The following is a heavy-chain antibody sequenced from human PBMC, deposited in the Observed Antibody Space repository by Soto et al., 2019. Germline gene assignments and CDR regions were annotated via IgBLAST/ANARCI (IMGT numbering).Heavy chain of an antibody. Sequence: SETLSLTCAVYGGSFSGYYWSWIRQPPGKGLEWIGEINHSGSTNYNPSLKSRVTISVDTSKNQFSLKLSSVTAADTAVYFCARTGYSSGWCKGAFDIWGQGTMVTVSS. D-gene: IGHD6-19*01. CDR3: ARTGYSSGWCKGAFDI. CDR2: INHSGST. CDR1: GGSFSGYY. V-gene: IGHV4-34*01. J-gene: IGHJ3*02.